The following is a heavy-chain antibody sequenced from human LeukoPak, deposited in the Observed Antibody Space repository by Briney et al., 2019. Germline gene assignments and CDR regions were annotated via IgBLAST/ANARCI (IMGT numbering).Heavy chain of an antibody. Sequence: GGSLRLSCAASGFTFSSYGMSWVRQAPGKGLEWVSAISGSGGSTYYADSVKGRFTISRDSSKNTLYLQMNSLRAEDTAVYYCARRAGAYSHPYDYWGQGTLVTVSS. D-gene: IGHD4/OR15-4a*01. CDR3: ARRAGAYSHPYDY. V-gene: IGHV3-23*01. CDR1: GFTFSSYG. CDR2: ISGSGGST. J-gene: IGHJ4*02.